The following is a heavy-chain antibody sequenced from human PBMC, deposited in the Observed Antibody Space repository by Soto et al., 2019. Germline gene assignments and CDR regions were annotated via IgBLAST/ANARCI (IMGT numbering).Heavy chain of an antibody. V-gene: IGHV3-7*01. CDR2: IKQDGSEK. CDR3: ARDQTTVTSLYYYYGMDF. CDR1: GFTFSSYW. J-gene: IGHJ6*02. Sequence: LRLSCAASGFTFSSYWMSWVRQAPGKGLEWVANIKQDGSEKYYVDSVKGRFTISRDNAKNSLYLQMNSLRAEDTAVYYCARDQTTVTSLYYYYGMDFWGQGNTVTVSS. D-gene: IGHD4-17*01.